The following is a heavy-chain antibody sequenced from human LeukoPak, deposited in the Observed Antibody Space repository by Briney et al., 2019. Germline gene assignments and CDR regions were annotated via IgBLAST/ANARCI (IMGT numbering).Heavy chain of an antibody. D-gene: IGHD5-18*01. CDR2: IYYSGST. CDR1: GGSVSSGSYY. J-gene: IGHJ4*02. Sequence: SETLSLTCTVSGGSVSSGSYYWSWIRQPPGKGLEWIGYIYYSGSTNYNPPLKSRVTISVDTSKNQFSLKLSSVTAADTAVYYCARGGFVDTAMGLDYWGQGTLVTVSS. V-gene: IGHV4-61*01. CDR3: ARGGFVDTAMGLDY.